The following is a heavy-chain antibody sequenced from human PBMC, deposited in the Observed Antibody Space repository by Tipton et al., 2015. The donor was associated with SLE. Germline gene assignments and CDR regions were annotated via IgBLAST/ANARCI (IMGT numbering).Heavy chain of an antibody. D-gene: IGHD3-3*01. Sequence: GLVKPSETLSLTCTVSGASISSGNYHWTWIRQPAGKALEWIGRIYTSGSTNYNSSLKSRVTISIDTSKNQFSLKLSPVTAADTAVYYCASDSRYYDFWSGQRNNYFDPWGQGTLVTVSS. V-gene: IGHV4-61*02. CDR3: ASDSRYYDFWSGQRNNYFDP. CDR2: IYTSGST. CDR1: GASISSGNYH. J-gene: IGHJ5*02.